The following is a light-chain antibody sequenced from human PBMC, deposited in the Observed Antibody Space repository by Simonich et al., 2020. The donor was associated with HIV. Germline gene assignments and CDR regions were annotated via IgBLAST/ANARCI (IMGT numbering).Light chain of an antibody. J-gene: IGKJ5*01. CDR1: QSISSW. CDR2: KAS. CDR3: QQYYSSPQIT. V-gene: IGKV1-5*03. Sequence: DIQMTQSPSTLSASVGDRVTITCRASQSISSWLAWYQQKPGKAPKLLIYKASSLESGVPSRFSGSGSGTEFTLTISSLQPDDFATYYCQQYYSSPQITFGQGTRLEIK.